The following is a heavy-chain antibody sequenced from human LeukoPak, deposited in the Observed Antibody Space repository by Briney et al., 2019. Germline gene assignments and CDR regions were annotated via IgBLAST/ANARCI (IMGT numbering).Heavy chain of an antibody. J-gene: IGHJ3*02. V-gene: IGHV1-8*03. D-gene: IGHD3-22*01. Sequence: ASVKVSRKASGGTFSSYTISWVRQAPGQGLEWMGRMNPNSGNTGYAQKFQGRVTITRNTSISTAYMELSSLRSEDTAVYYCARTMIVDGSAFDIWGQGTMVTVSS. CDR1: GGTFSSYT. CDR2: MNPNSGNT. CDR3: ARTMIVDGSAFDI.